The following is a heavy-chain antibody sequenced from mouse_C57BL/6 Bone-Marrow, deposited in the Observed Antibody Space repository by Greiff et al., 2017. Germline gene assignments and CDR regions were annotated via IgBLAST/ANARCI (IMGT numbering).Heavy chain of an antibody. Sequence: VQLKQSGAELVRPGASVKLSCTASGFNIKDDYMHWVKQRPEQGLAWIGWIDPENGDTEYASKFQGKATITADTSSNTAYLQLSSLTSEDTAVYYCTNLSRQLRCAYWGQGTLVTVSA. J-gene: IGHJ3*01. V-gene: IGHV14-4*01. CDR1: GFNIKDDY. CDR2: IDPENGDT. D-gene: IGHD3-2*02. CDR3: TNLSRQLRCAY.